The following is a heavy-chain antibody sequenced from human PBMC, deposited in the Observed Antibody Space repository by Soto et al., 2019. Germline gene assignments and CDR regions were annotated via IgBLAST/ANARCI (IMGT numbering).Heavy chain of an antibody. CDR2: TYHSVNP. CDR1: GDTISTGGYT. CDR3: ARETYGAYVGYFDP. J-gene: IGHJ5*02. Sequence: QLQLQESGSRLVKSSETLSLTCDVSGDTISTGGYTWAWIRQPPGTALAWIGHTYHSVNPYYNPPLKRRVNTSVQRSKNQFSLKGRSVTAADTAVYYCARETYGAYVGYFDPWGQGIQVTVSS. D-gene: IGHD3-16*01. V-gene: IGHV4-30-2*01.